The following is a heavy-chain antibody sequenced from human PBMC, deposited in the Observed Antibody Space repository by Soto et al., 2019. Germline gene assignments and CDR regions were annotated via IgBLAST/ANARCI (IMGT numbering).Heavy chain of an antibody. CDR3: AKVGYCSGGSCSNMIDY. CDR1: GFTFRDYY. Sequence: GGSLRLSCATSGFTFRDYYFSWIRQAPGKGLEWISYISHSGKTIYYADSVKGRFTISRDDAKNTLYLQMNSLRAEDTAVYYCAKVGYCSGGSCSNMIDYWGQGTLVTVSS. V-gene: IGHV3-11*01. CDR2: ISHSGKTI. D-gene: IGHD2-15*01. J-gene: IGHJ4*02.